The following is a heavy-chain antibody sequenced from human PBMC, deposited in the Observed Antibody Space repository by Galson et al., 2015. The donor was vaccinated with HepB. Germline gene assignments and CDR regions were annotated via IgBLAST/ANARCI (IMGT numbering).Heavy chain of an antibody. Sequence: SVKVSCKASGHTFTSYDINWVRQAPGQGLEWMGGINPNCGNTSYAQKFQGRVTITTDKSTSTAYMEVSSLRSEDTAVYYCARGWNGRIIFRVVHWGQGTLVTVSS. D-gene: IGHD1-1*01. J-gene: IGHJ1*01. CDR2: INPNCGNT. CDR1: GHTFTSYD. V-gene: IGHV1-8*03. CDR3: ARGWNGRIIFRVVH.